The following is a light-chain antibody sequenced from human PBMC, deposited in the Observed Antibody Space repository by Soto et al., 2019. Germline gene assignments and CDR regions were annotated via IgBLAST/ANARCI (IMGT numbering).Light chain of an antibody. V-gene: IGKV2-29*03. CDR1: QSLLHSDGKTS. Sequence: VVMTQSPLSLPVTPGQTASISCKSSQSLLHSDGKTSSYWYVQTAGQAPQPLIYEVSNRFSGVPERFSGSGSRTDFTLKISRVEADDVGIYYCMQAIDIPWTFGQGTKVDI. J-gene: IGKJ1*01. CDR3: MQAIDIPWT. CDR2: EVS.